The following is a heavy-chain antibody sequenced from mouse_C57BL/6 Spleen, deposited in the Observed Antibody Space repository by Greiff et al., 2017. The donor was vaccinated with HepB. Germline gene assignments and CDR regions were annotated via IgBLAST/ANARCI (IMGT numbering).Heavy chain of an antibody. CDR2: IHPNSGST. J-gene: IGHJ4*01. Sequence: QVQLQQSGAELVKPGASVKLSCKASGYTFTSYWMHWVKQRPGQGLEWIGMIHPNSGSTNYNEKFKSKATLTVDKSSSTAYMQLSSLTSEDSAVYYCARYDYEGMEYWGQGTAVTVSS. CDR3: ARYDYEGMEY. D-gene: IGHD2-4*01. V-gene: IGHV1-64*01. CDR1: GYTFTSYW.